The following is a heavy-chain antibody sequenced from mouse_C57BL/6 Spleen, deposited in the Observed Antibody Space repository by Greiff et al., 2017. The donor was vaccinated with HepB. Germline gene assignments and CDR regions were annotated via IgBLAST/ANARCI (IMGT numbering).Heavy chain of an antibody. CDR1: GYAFSSSW. V-gene: IGHV1-82*01. CDR3: AEGYYDYDVWFAY. D-gene: IGHD2-4*01. J-gene: IGHJ3*01. Sequence: QVQLQQSGPELVKPGASVKISCKASGYAFSSSWMNWVKQRPGKGLEWIGRIYPGDGDTNYNGKFKGKATLTADKSSSTAYMQLSSLTSEDSAVYFCAEGYYDYDVWFAYWGQGTLVTVSA. CDR2: IYPGDGDT.